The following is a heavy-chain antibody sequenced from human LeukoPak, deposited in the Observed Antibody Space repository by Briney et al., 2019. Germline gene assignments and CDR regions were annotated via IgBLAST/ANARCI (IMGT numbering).Heavy chain of an antibody. CDR2: IKQDGSEK. J-gene: IGHJ4*02. D-gene: IGHD4-11*01. CDR3: ARDVTAAGRFFKVYSNKNGIDY. CDR1: GFTFSGYW. Sequence: HPGGSLRLSCAASGFTFSGYWMSWVRQAPGKGLEWVANIKQDGSEKYYVDSVKGRFTISRDNAKNSLYLQMNSLRAEDTAVYYCARDVTAAGRFFKVYSNKNGIDYWGQGTLVTVSS. V-gene: IGHV3-7*01.